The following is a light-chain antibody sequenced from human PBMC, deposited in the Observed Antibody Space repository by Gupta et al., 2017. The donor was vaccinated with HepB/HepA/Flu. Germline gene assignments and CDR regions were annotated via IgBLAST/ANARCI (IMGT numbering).Light chain of an antibody. CDR2: EVT. V-gene: IGLV2-18*02. CDR1: SSDIGAYNR. J-gene: IGLJ3*02. Sequence: QSALTQPPSVSGSPGQSVTISCPGTSSDIGAYNRVSWYQQPPGTPPQLIIFEVTNRPSGVPYRFSGSKSGNTASLTISALQAEDEADYYCSSYTSSNTWVFGGGTKLTVL. CDR3: SSYTSSNTWV.